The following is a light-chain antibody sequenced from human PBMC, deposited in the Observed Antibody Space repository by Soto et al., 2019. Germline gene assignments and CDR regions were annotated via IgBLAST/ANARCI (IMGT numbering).Light chain of an antibody. V-gene: IGLV1-51*01. Sequence: QSVLTQPPSVSAAPGQKVTISCSGSTSNIGNDYISWYQQVPGTAPKLLIYDNNKRPSGIPDRFSGSKSGASATLGITGLRTGDEADYYCGTWDNSLSAGVFGGGTKVTVL. CDR2: DNN. CDR3: GTWDNSLSAGV. J-gene: IGLJ2*01. CDR1: TSNIGNDY.